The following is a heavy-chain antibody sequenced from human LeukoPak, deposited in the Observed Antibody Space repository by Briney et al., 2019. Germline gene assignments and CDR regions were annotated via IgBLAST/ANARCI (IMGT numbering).Heavy chain of an antibody. Sequence: SETLSLTCTVSGGSISSYYWSWIRQPPGKGLEWIGYMYYSGSTNYNPSTNYNPSLKSRVTLSVDKSKNQFSLRLNSVTATDTAVYYCVSRYNWNHFDYWGQGALVTVSS. J-gene: IGHJ4*02. CDR3: VSRYNWNHFDY. V-gene: IGHV4-59*12. D-gene: IGHD1-20*01. CDR1: GGSISSYY. CDR2: MYYSGST.